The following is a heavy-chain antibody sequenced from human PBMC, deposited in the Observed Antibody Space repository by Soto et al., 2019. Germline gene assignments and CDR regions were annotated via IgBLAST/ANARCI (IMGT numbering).Heavy chain of an antibody. CDR1: GGSISSSSYY. J-gene: IGHJ6*02. V-gene: IGHV4-39*01. CDR3: AATPSGSYTYYYYGMDV. CDR2: IYYSGST. D-gene: IGHD3-10*01. Sequence: SETLSLTCTVSGGSISSSSYYWGWIRQPPGKGLEWIGSIYYSGSTYHNPSLKSRVTISVDTSKNQFSLKLSSVTAADTAVYYCAATPSGSYTYYYYGMDVWGQGTTVTVSS.